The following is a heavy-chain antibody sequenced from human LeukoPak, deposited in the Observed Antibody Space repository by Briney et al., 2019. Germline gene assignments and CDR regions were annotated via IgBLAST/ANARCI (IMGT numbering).Heavy chain of an antibody. CDR3: AKGPGGVVVPAAMYRDY. CDR2: IYYSGNT. Sequence: PSETLSLTCTVSGGSISGYFWSWIRQPPGKGLEWIGYIYYSGNTNYNPSLKSRVTISVDTSKNQFSLKLSSVTAADTAVYYCAKGPGGVVVPAAMYRDYWGQGTLVTVSS. CDR1: GGSISGYF. D-gene: IGHD2-2*01. J-gene: IGHJ4*02. V-gene: IGHV4-59*01.